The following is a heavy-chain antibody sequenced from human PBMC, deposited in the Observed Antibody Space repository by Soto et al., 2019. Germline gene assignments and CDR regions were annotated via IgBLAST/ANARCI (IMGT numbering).Heavy chain of an antibody. Sequence: SETLSLTCTVSGGSISNYYWSRVRQPPGKGLEWIGYIYDSGSTNYNPSLKSRVTISVDTSKNQFSLRLTSVTAADTAVYYCGVQGVSDLSFDYWGQG. CDR3: GVQGVSDLSFDY. CDR2: IYDSGST. D-gene: IGHD1-1*01. CDR1: GGSISNYY. V-gene: IGHV4-59*01. J-gene: IGHJ4*02.